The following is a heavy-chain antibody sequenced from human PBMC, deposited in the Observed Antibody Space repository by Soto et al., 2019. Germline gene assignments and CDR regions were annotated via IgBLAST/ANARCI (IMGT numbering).Heavy chain of an antibody. D-gene: IGHD1-26*01. J-gene: IGHJ4*02. Sequence: ASVKVSCKVSGYTLTELSMHWVRQAPGKGLEWMGGFDPEDGETIYAQKFQGRVTMTEDTSTDTAYMELSSLRSEDTAVYYCATDLGEPTYDFQSDWGRGTLVTVSS. V-gene: IGHV1-24*01. CDR1: GYTLTELS. CDR3: ATDLGEPTYDFQSD. CDR2: FDPEDGET.